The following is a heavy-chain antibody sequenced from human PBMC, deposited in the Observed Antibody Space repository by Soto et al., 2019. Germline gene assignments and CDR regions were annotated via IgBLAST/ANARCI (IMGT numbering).Heavy chain of an antibody. CDR2: ISGSGGST. Sequence: GPLRLSGAASVFTFSSYAMSWVRQAPGKGLEWVSAISGSGGSTYYADSVKGRFTISRDNSKNTLYLQMNSLRAEDTAVYYCAKAKRGVSGSYLDYYYYGMDVWGQGTTVTVSS. CDR1: VFTFSSYA. V-gene: IGHV3-23*01. CDR3: AKAKRGVSGSYLDYYYYGMDV. J-gene: IGHJ6*02. D-gene: IGHD1-26*01.